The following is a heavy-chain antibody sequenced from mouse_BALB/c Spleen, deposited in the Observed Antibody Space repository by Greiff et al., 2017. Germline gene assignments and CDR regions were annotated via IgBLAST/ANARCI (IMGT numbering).Heavy chain of an antibody. J-gene: IGHJ2*01. D-gene: IGHD1-1*01. V-gene: IGHV1-63*02. CDR3: ARWGAITTVDY. CDR2: IYPGGGYT. Sequence: QVQLQQSGAELVRPGTSVKISCKASGYTFTNYWLGWVKQRPGHGLEWIGDIYPGGGYTNYNEKFKGKATLTADTSSSTAYMQLSSLTSEDSAVYFCARWGAITTVDYWGQGTTLTVSS. CDR1: GYTFTNYW.